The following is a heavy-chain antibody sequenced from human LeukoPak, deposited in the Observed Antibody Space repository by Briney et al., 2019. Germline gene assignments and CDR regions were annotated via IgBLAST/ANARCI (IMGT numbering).Heavy chain of an antibody. Sequence: GGSLRLSCAASGFTFSSYWMSWVRQAPGKGLEWVANIKQDGSEKYYVDSVKGRFTISRDNAKNSLYLQMNSLRAEDTAVYYCARDGYYESYQVRINDYWGQGTLVTVSS. J-gene: IGHJ4*02. V-gene: IGHV3-7*01. D-gene: IGHD5-18*01. CDR2: IKQDGSEK. CDR1: GFTFSSYW. CDR3: ARDGYYESYQVRINDY.